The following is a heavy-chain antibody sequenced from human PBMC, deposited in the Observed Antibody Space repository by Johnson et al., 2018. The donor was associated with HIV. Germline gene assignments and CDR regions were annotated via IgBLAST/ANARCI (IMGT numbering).Heavy chain of an antibody. D-gene: IGHD3-10*01. CDR2: PYSGGST. V-gene: IGHV3-53*01. CDR1: GFNVSTNN. Sequence: VQLVESRGGLIQPGGSLGLSCAASGFNVSTNNMNWVRQAPGKGLEWVSVPYSGGSTYYADPVKGRFTISKDNSKNTLYLQMSSLRQDDTAVYSCYCTDHFGAGSESKGTFDAWGQGTMVTVSS. J-gene: IGHJ3*01. CDR3: YCTDHFGAGSESKGTFDA.